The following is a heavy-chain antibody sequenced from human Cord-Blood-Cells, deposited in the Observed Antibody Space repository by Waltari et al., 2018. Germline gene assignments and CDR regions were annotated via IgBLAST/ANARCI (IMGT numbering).Heavy chain of an antibody. V-gene: IGHV4-34*01. CDR1: GGSFSGYY. D-gene: IGHD7-27*01. J-gene: IGHJ2*01. CDR3: ARGRKLGRRDFDL. CDR2: INHSGST. Sequence: QVQLQQWGAGLLKPSETLSLTCAVYGGSFSGYYWSWIRQPPGKGLEWIGEINHSGSTNSTPSLKSRVTISVDTSKNQFSLKLSSVTAADTAVYYCARGRKLGRRDFDLWGRGTLVTVSS.